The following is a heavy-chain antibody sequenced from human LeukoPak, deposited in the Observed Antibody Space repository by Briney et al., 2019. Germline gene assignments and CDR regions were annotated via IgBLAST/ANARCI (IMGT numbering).Heavy chain of an antibody. D-gene: IGHD3-16*01. CDR2: INSDGSST. V-gene: IGHV3-74*01. CDR1: GFTFSSYW. CDR3: ARDPTLQTYYDYVWGSYSGFDY. Sequence: GGSLRLSCAASGFTFSSYWMHWVRQAPGKGLVWVSRINSDGSSTGYAESVKGRFTISRDNAKNTLYLQMNSLRAEDTAVYYCARDPTLQTYYDYVWGSYSGFDYWGQGTLVTVSS. J-gene: IGHJ4*02.